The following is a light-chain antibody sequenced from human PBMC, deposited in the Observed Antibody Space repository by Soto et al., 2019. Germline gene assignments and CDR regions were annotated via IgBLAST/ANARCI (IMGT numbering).Light chain of an antibody. CDR2: DVH. Sequence: QSVLTQPRSVSGSAGQSVTISCSGTSSDVGASDSVCWYQQYPGRAPKLMIHDVHKRPSGVPDRFSGSKSGNTASLTISGLHSEDEAYYFFCSYAGNHIWLFGGGTKLTVL. V-gene: IGLV2-11*01. CDR1: SSDVGASDS. CDR3: CSYAGNHIWL. J-gene: IGLJ3*02.